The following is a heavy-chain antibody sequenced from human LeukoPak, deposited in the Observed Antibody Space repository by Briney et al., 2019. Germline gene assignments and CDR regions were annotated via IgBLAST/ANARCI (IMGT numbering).Heavy chain of an antibody. Sequence: GGSLRLSCAASGFTVSSDYMSWVRQVPGKGLEWVSVIFSGGSTYYADSVKGRFTISRDNSENTLYLQMNSLRAEDTAVYYCARGTDLGATCHYWGQGTLVTVSS. CDR2: IFSGGST. D-gene: IGHD1-26*01. V-gene: IGHV3-66*01. J-gene: IGHJ4*02. CDR3: ARGTDLGATCHY. CDR1: GFTVSSDY.